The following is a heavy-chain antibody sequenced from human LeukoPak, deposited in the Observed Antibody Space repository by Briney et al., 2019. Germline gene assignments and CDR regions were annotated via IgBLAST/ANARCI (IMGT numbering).Heavy chain of an antibody. Sequence: TLSLTCTVSGGSISSGSYYWSWIRQPAGKGLEWIGRIYTSGSTNYNPSLKSRVTISVDTSKNQFSLKLTSVTAADTAVYYCARTNKPEVAATEGYFDYWGQGTLVTISS. J-gene: IGHJ4*02. CDR3: ARTNKPEVAATEGYFDY. CDR1: GGSISSGSYY. V-gene: IGHV4-61*02. D-gene: IGHD2-15*01. CDR2: IYTSGST.